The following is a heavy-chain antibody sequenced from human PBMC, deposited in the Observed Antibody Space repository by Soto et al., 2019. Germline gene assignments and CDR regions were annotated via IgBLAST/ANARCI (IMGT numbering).Heavy chain of an antibody. CDR3: ARDFGAQKLDY. CDR1: GFTFSSFW. CDR2: INQDGIEK. Sequence: PGGSLRLSCAACGFTFSSFWITWVRQAPWKGLEWVANINQDGIEKHYVDSVKGRFTLSRDNAENSVYLQMKSLRHDDTAVYYCARDFGAQKLDYLGQGTLVAVSP. D-gene: IGHD3-3*01. J-gene: IGHJ4*02. V-gene: IGHV3-7*01.